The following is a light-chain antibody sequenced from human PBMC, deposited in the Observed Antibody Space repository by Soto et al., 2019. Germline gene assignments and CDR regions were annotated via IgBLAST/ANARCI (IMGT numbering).Light chain of an antibody. J-gene: IGKJ1*01. CDR1: QSLVYSDGSAY. CDR2: KVA. CDR3: MHGTYWT. Sequence: DVVMTQSPLSLPVTLGQPASMSCRSSQSLVYSDGSAYLSWFQQRPGQSPRRLIYKVAKWDSGVPDRFSGSGSGSDFKLKISRVEAEDGGIYYRMHGTYWTFGQGTKVEIK. V-gene: IGKV2D-30*01.